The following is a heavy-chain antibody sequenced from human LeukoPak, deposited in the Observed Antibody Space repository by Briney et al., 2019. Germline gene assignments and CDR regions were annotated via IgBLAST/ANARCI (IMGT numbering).Heavy chain of an antibody. CDR3: ARWGVRVITPYYYYYGMDV. D-gene: IGHD3-22*01. J-gene: IGHJ6*02. V-gene: IGHV4-34*01. CDR1: GGSFSGYY. Sequence: SETLSLTCAVYGGSFSGYYWSWIRQPPGKGLEWIGEINHSGSTNYNPSLKSRVTISVDTSKNQFSLKLSSVTAADTAVYYCARWGVRVITPYYYYYGMDVWGQRTTVTVSS. CDR2: INHSGST.